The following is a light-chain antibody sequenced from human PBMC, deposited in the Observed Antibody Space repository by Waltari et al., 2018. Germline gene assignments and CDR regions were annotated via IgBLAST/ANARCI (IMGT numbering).Light chain of an antibody. Sequence: EIVLTQSPATLSLSPGERATLSCRASQSVSSYLGWYQQTPGQAPRLRIYDASNRANGIPARFSGSGSGTDFTLTISSLEPEDFAVYYCQQRSDWPPHFGQGTRLEMK. CDR1: QSVSSY. CDR2: DAS. J-gene: IGKJ5*01. CDR3: QQRSDWPPH. V-gene: IGKV3-11*01.